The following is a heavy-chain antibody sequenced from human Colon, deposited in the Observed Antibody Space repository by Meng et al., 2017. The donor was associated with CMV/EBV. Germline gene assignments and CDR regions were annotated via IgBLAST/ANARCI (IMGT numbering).Heavy chain of an antibody. Sequence: EVQPVKPGGVVVQPGESLRLSCAASGFTFDDYSMHWVRQAPGKGLEWVSAISGSGGSTYYTDSVKGRFTISRDNSKNTFYLQMNSLRAEDTALYYCASTPRADAYNVLDYWGQGTLVTVSS. CDR2: ISGSGGST. V-gene: IGHV3-23*04. CDR3: ASTPRADAYNVLDY. D-gene: IGHD5-24*01. CDR1: GFTFDDYS. J-gene: IGHJ4*02.